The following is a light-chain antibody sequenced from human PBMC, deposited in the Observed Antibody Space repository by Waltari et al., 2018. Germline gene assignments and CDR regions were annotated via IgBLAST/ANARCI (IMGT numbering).Light chain of an antibody. J-gene: IGLJ2*01. V-gene: IGLV1-40*01. CDR2: DYT. Sequence: QSVLTQAPSVSGAPGQRVTISCTGSSSNIGAGYGVHGYKQLPGAAPKLLIYDYTNGPSGVPDRLSGSTSGTSASLTITGLQAEDEAAYYCHSYDTSLSRSVFGGGTKLSVL. CDR1: SSNIGAGYG. CDR3: HSYDTSLSRSV.